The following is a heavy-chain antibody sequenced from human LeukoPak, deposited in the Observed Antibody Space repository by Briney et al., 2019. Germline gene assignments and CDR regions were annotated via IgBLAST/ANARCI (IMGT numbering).Heavy chain of an antibody. CDR1: GGSFSSGSYY. CDR2: IYTSGST. D-gene: IGHD3-3*01. CDR3: ARATYYDFWSGSRGAFDI. J-gene: IGHJ3*02. V-gene: IGHV4-61*02. Sequence: SETLSLTCTVSGGSFSSGSYYWSWIRQPAGKGLEWIGRIYTSGSTNYNPSLKSRVTISVDTSKNQLSLKLSSVTAADTAVYYCARATYYDFWSGSRGAFDIWGQGTMVTVSS.